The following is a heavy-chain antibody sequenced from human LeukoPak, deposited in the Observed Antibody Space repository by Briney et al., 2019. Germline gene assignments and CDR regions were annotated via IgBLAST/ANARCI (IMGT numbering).Heavy chain of an antibody. CDR3: AATKETNYYDSSGYYSPFDY. V-gene: IGHV3-9*01. Sequence: GGSLGLSCAASGFTFDDYAMHWVRQAPGKGLEWVSGISWNSGSIGYADSVKGRFTISRDNAKNSLYLQMNSLRAEDTALYYCAATKETNYYDSSGYYSPFDYWGQGTLVTVSS. J-gene: IGHJ4*02. CDR1: GFTFDDYA. D-gene: IGHD3-22*01. CDR2: ISWNSGSI.